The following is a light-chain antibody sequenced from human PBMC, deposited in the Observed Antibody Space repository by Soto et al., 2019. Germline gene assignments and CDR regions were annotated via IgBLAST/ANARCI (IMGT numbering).Light chain of an antibody. CDR2: DAY. J-gene: IGKJ5*01. Sequence: EVEFTQAPVTLSLSPCERATVSCRASQSFRGLLAWYQQKPGQAPRLLIYDAYNRATGIPPRFSGSGSGTDFTLTISSLEPEDSAVYYCQQRHMWPITFGQGTRLEIK. CDR1: QSFRGL. V-gene: IGKV3-11*01. CDR3: QQRHMWPIT.